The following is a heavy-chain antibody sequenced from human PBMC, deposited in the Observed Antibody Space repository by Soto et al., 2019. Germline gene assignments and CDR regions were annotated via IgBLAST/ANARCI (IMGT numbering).Heavy chain of an antibody. Sequence: PGGSLRLSCAASGFTFSSYWMSWVRQAPGKGLEWVANIKQDGSEKYYVDSVKGRFTISRDNAKNSLYLQMNSLRAEDTAVYYCARFEIFGVVNWFDPWGQGTLVTVSS. V-gene: IGHV3-7*01. CDR2: IKQDGSEK. CDR1: GFTFSSYW. CDR3: ARFEIFGVVNWFDP. J-gene: IGHJ5*02. D-gene: IGHD3-3*01.